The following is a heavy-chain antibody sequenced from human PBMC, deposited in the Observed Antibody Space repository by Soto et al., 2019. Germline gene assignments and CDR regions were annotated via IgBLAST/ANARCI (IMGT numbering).Heavy chain of an antibody. CDR3: ASGPGSWSYYYMDV. Sequence: QVQLVQSGAEVKKPGASVKVSCKASGYTFTSYDINWVRQATGQGLEWMGRMNPYSGNTGYAQKFQGRVTMTRNTSISTAYTALSSLRSEDTAVSYCASGPGSWSYYYMDVWGKGTTVTVSS. CDR2: MNPYSGNT. CDR1: GYTFTSYD. J-gene: IGHJ6*03. V-gene: IGHV1-8*01. D-gene: IGHD6-13*01.